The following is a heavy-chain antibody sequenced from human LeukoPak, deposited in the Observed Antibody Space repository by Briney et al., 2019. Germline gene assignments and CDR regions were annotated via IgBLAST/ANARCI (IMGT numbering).Heavy chain of an antibody. CDR3: ARDLYCSSTSCYAPRGNFDY. D-gene: IGHD2-2*01. CDR1: GGSISSSSYY. CDR2: IYYSGST. Sequence: SEILSLTCTVSGGSISSSSYYWGWIPQPPGKGLEWIGSIYYSGSTYYNPSLKSRATISVDTSKNQYSLKLTSVTAADTAVYYCARDLYCSSTSCYAPRGNFDYWGQGTLVTVSS. V-gene: IGHV4-39*07. J-gene: IGHJ4*02.